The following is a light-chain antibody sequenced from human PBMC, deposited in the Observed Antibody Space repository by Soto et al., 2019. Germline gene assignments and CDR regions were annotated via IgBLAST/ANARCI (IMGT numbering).Light chain of an antibody. CDR3: QQYNNWPPWT. Sequence: EIVMTQSPATLSVSPGERATVSCRASQSISSNLAWYQQKPGQAPRLLIYGASTRATGVPARFSVSGSGTDFTLTISILQSEDFALYYCQQYNNWPPWTFGQGTRVEVK. CDR2: GAS. J-gene: IGKJ1*01. CDR1: QSISSN. V-gene: IGKV3-15*01.